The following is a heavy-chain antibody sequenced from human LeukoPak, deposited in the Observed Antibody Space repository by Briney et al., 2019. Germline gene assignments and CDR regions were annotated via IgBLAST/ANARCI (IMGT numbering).Heavy chain of an antibody. CDR1: GYSFTSYW. D-gene: IGHD3-10*01. Sequence: GESLQISCKGSGYSFTSYWIGWVRQMPGKGLEWMGIIYPGDSDTRYSPSFQGQVTISADKSISTAYLQWSSLKASDTAMYYCARPTPNDYYGSGSGAFDIWGQGTLVTVSS. V-gene: IGHV5-51*01. CDR2: IYPGDSDT. J-gene: IGHJ4*02. CDR3: ARPTPNDYYGSGSGAFDI.